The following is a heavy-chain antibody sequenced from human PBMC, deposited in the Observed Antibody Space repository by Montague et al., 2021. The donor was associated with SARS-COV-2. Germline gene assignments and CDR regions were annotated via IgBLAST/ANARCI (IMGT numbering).Heavy chain of an antibody. CDR3: ARSRANVPSRPGFDY. CDR1: GVSFSGYY. J-gene: IGHJ4*02. CDR2: INHSGRT. Sequence: SETLSLTCAVYGVSFSGYYWSCIRQAPGKGLEWIGEINHSGRTNYNPSLKSRVTISVDTSTNQFSLNLNSVTAADTAVYYCARSRANVPSRPGFDYWGQGALVTVSS. D-gene: IGHD6-6*01. V-gene: IGHV4-34*01.